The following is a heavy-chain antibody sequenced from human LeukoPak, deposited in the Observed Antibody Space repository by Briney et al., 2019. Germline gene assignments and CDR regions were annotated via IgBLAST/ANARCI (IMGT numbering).Heavy chain of an antibody. CDR1: GFTFSSYA. D-gene: IGHD3-3*01. Sequence: GGSLRLSCAASGFTFSSYALNWVRQAPGKGLEWVSGISGSGSTTYYADSVKGRFTISRGNSKNMLYLQMNSLRAEDTAVYYCAKDGYYDFWSGEEYYYMDVWGKGTTVTVSS. CDR2: ISGSGSTT. V-gene: IGHV3-23*01. J-gene: IGHJ6*03. CDR3: AKDGYYDFWSGEEYYYMDV.